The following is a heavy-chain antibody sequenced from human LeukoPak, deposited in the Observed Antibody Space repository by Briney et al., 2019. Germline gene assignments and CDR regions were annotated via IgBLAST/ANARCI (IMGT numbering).Heavy chain of an antibody. CDR3: ARDHIVVVPAAMPAYYYYYMDV. CDR1: GGSISSSSYY. J-gene: IGHJ6*03. Sequence: ESSETLSLTCTVSGGSISSSSYYWGWIRQPPGKGLEWIGSIYYSGSTYYNPSLKSRVTISVDTSKNQFSLKLSSVTAADTAVYYCARDHIVVVPAAMPAYYYYYMDVWGKGTTVTISS. CDR2: IYYSGST. D-gene: IGHD2-2*01. V-gene: IGHV4-39*02.